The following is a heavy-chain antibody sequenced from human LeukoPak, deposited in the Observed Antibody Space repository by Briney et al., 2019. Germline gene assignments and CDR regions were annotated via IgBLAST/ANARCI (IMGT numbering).Heavy chain of an antibody. J-gene: IGHJ4*02. CDR2: ISGSGGST. CDR1: GFTFSSYA. Sequence: GGSLRLSCAASGFTFSSYAMSWVRQAPGKGLEWVSAISGSGGSTYYADSVKGRFTISRDNSKNTLYLQMGSLRAEDTAVYYCAKETGSTRQLLVFDYWGQGTLVTVSS. CDR3: AKETGSTRQLLVFDY. V-gene: IGHV3-23*01. D-gene: IGHD2-2*01.